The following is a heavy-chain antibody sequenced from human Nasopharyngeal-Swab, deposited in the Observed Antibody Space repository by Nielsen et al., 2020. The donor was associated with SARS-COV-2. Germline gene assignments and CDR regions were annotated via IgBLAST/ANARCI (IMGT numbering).Heavy chain of an antibody. D-gene: IGHD1-14*01. CDR2: IYYSGST. Sequence: WIRQPPGKGLEWIGYIYYSGSTNYNPSLKSRVTISVDTSKNRFSLKLSSVTAADTAVYYCARESPAGDAFDIWGQGTMVTVSS. CDR3: ARESPAGDAFDI. V-gene: IGHV4-59*01. J-gene: IGHJ3*02.